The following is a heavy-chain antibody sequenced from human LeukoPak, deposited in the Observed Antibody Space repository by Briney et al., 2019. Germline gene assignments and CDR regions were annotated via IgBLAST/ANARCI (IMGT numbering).Heavy chain of an antibody. Sequence: GASVKVSCKASGGTFSSYAISWVRQAPGQGLEWTGWINTNTGNPTYVQGFTGRFVFSLDTSVSTAYLQISSLKTEDTAVYYCARVSRSRGEWLFDYWGQGTLVSVSS. CDR2: INTNTGNP. CDR1: GGTFSSYA. V-gene: IGHV7-4-1*02. D-gene: IGHD3-3*01. J-gene: IGHJ4*02. CDR3: ARVSRSRGEWLFDY.